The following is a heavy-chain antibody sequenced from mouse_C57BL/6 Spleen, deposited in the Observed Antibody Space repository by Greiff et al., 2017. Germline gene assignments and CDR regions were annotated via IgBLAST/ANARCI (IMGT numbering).Heavy chain of an antibody. D-gene: IGHD2-5*01. CDR1: GYTFTSYW. J-gene: IGHJ2*01. V-gene: IGHV1-52*01. Sequence: QVQLQQSGAELVRPGSSVKLSCKASGYTFTSYWMHWVKQRPIQGLEWIGNIDPSDSETHYNQKFKDKATLTVDKSSSTAYMQLSSLTSEDSAVYYCARRSYSNSYYFDYWGQGTTLTVSS. CDR2: IDPSDSET. CDR3: ARRSYSNSYYFDY.